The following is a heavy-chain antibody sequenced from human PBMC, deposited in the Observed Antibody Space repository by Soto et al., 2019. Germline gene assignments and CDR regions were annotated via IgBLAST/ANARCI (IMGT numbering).Heavy chain of an antibody. V-gene: IGHV1-69*01. CDR2: IIPIFGTA. D-gene: IGHD1-26*01. J-gene: IGHJ3*02. CDR1: GGTFSSYA. Sequence: QVQLVQSGAEVKKPGSSVKVSCKASGGTFSSYAISWVRQAPGQGLEWMGGIIPIFGTANYAQKFQGRVTITADESTSTAYMELGSLRSEDTAVYYCARAPVLYSGSYYGAFDIWGQGTMVTVSS. CDR3: ARAPVLYSGSYYGAFDI.